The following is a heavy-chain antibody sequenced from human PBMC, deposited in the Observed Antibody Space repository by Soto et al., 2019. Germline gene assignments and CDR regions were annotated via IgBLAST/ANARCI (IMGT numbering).Heavy chain of an antibody. CDR1: GFTFSSYA. V-gene: IGHV3-64*01. Sequence: EVQLVESGGGLVQPGGSLRLSCAASGFTFSSYAMHWVRQAPGKGLEYVSAISSNGGSTYYANSVKGRFTISRDNSKNTLYLHMGSLRAEDMAVYYCARGSNGYHFDYWGQGTLVTVSS. CDR2: ISSNGGST. D-gene: IGHD5-12*01. CDR3: ARGSNGYHFDY. J-gene: IGHJ4*02.